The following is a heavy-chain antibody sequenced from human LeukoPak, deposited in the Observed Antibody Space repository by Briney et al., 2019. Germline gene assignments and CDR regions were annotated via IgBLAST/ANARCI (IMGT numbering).Heavy chain of an antibody. Sequence: SVKVSCKASGGTFSSYAISWVRQAPGQGLEWMGRIIPILGIANYAQKFQGRVTITADKSTSTAYMELSSLRSEDTAVYYCAREDGHLRTLDYWGQGTLVTVSS. V-gene: IGHV1-69*04. D-gene: IGHD4-17*01. CDR3: AREDGHLRTLDY. CDR2: IIPILGIA. J-gene: IGHJ4*02. CDR1: GGTFSSYA.